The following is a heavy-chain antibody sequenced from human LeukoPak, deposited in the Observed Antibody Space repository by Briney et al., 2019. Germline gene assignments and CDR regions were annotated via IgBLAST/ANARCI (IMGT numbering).Heavy chain of an antibody. CDR1: GLTVSSDY. D-gene: IGHD6-6*01. CDR2: IHGGGAT. J-gene: IGHJ4*02. CDR3: ARLLPASRHYFDY. Sequence: GGSLRLSCAASGLTVSSDYMAWVRQAPGKGLEWISVIHGGGATYYADSVQGRFTISRDTSNNALYLQMISLRVEDTAVYHCARLLPASRHYFDYWGLGTLVTVSS. V-gene: IGHV3-53*01.